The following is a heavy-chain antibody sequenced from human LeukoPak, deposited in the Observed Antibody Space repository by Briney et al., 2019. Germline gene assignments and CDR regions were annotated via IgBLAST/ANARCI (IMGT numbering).Heavy chain of an antibody. Sequence: ASVKVSCKASGYTFTGYYMHWVRQAPGQRLEWMGWINPNSGGTNYAQKFQGRVTMTRDTSISTAYMELSRLRSDDTAVYYCARAMAARLHYFDYWGQGTLVTVSS. CDR1: GYTFTGYY. J-gene: IGHJ4*02. D-gene: IGHD6-6*01. V-gene: IGHV1-2*02. CDR3: ARAMAARLHYFDY. CDR2: INPNSGGT.